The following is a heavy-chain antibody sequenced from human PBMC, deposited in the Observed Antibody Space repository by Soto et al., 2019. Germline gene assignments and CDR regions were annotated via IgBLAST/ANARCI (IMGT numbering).Heavy chain of an antibody. CDR1: GEYISSGYH. D-gene: IGHD3-22*01. J-gene: IGHJ4*02. V-gene: IGHV4-38-2*02. CDR2: IFHTGTT. CDR3: ARAPMVLTRSYFDS. Sequence: NPSETLSLTCTVSGEYISSGYHWAWIRQPPGKGLEWIASIFHTGTTYYNPSFKSRVTISVNTSANQFALKLNSVTAADSAVYYCARAPMVLTRSYFDSWGQGTPVTVSS.